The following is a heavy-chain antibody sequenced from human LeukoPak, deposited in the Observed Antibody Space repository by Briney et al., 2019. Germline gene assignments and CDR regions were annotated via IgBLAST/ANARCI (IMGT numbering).Heavy chain of an antibody. J-gene: IGHJ4*02. CDR2: TYYRSKWYN. CDR3: VRDWFGWYFDF. Sequence: SPTLSLTCAISGDSFTSSISAWVWIRQSPSRGLEWLGRTYYRSKWYNEYALSVKSLITINPDTSRNQFSLQLTSVTPEDTAVYYCVRDWFGWYFDFWGQGILGTVS. CDR1: GDSFTSSISA. V-gene: IGHV6-1*01. D-gene: IGHD3-10*01.